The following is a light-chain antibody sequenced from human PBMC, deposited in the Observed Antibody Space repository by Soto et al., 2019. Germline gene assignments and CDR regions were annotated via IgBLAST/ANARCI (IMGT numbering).Light chain of an antibody. CDR1: QSVSSSY. CDR2: GAS. V-gene: IGKV3-20*01. CDR3: QQYGSSPTWT. J-gene: IGKJ1*01. Sequence: EIVLTPSPGTLSSSPVERATLSCRASQSVSSSYLAWYQQKPGQAPGLLIYGASSRATGIPDRFSGSGSGTDFSLTINRLEPEDSAVYYCQQYGSSPTWTFGQGTKVDIK.